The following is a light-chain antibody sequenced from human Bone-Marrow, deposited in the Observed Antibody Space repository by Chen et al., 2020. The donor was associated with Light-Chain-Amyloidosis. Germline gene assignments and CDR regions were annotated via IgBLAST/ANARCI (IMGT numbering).Light chain of an antibody. CDR3: QSADSSGTYVE. CDR2: KDT. CDR1: ELPKQY. V-gene: IGLV3-25*03. J-gene: IGLJ2*01. Sequence: SFELTQPPSVSVSPGPTATITCYGDELPKQYACWYQQKPGQAPVLMIFKDTERPSGIPERFSGSSSGTTVTLTISGVQAEDEADYYCQSADSSGTYVEFGGGTKLTVL.